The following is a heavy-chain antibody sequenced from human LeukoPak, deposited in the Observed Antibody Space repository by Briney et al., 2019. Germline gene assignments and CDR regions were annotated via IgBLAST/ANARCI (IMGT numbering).Heavy chain of an antibody. V-gene: IGHV4-30-4*01. Sequence: SETLSLTCTVSGGSISSGDYYWSWIRQPPGKGLEWIGYIYYSGSTYYNPSLKSRVTISVDTSKNQFSLKLNSVTAADTAVYYCARGRSIVPSARPLNWFDPWGQGTLVTVSS. J-gene: IGHJ5*02. CDR1: GGSISSGDYY. CDR3: ARGRSIVPSARPLNWFDP. D-gene: IGHD2-2*01. CDR2: IYYSGST.